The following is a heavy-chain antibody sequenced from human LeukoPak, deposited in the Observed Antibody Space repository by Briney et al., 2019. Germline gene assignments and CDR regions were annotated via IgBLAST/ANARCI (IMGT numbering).Heavy chain of an antibody. Sequence: PSETLSLTCAVSGGSISSGGYSWSWIRQPPGKGLEWIGYIYYSGSTYYNPSLKSRVTISADTSKNQFSLKLSSVTAADTAVYYCARSHYYDTARFDPWGQGTLVTVSS. CDR1: GGSISSGGYS. D-gene: IGHD3-22*01. CDR3: ARSHYYDTARFDP. V-gene: IGHV4-30-4*07. CDR2: IYYSGST. J-gene: IGHJ5*02.